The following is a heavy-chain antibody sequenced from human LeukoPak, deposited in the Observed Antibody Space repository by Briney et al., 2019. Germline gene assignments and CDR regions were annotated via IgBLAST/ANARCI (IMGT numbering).Heavy chain of an antibody. CDR1: GGSISSYY. D-gene: IGHD3-9*01. Sequence: PSETLSLTCTVSGGSISSYYWSWIRQPPGKGLEWIGYIYYSGSTHYNPSLKSRVTISIGTSKNQFSLKLRSVTAADTAIYYCARQGYDILTGYIDAFDIWGQGTMVTVSS. CDR3: ARQGYDILTGYIDAFDI. CDR2: IYYSGST. V-gene: IGHV4-59*08. J-gene: IGHJ3*02.